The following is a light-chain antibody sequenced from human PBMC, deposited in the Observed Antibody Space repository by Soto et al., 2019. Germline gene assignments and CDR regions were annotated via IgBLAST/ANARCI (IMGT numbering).Light chain of an antibody. Sequence: HSALTQPPSASGALGQSVTISCTGSSSDVGAFDSVAWYQQHPHPAPHIILYDVSKRPSGVPDRFSGSKSVTTASLTVSGLQADDEDDYFCSSYEGRNNSVSGTGTKVTVL. V-gene: IGLV2-8*01. CDR3: SSYEGRNNSV. CDR2: DVS. J-gene: IGLJ1*01. CDR1: SSDVGAFDS.